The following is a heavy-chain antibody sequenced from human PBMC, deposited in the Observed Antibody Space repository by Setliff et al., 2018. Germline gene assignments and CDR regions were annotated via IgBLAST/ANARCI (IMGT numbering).Heavy chain of an antibody. V-gene: IGHV3-49*04. Sequence: PGGSLRLSCIVSGFTISDYAMSWVRQAPGKGLEWVGFIGSKTYGGTTEYAASVKGRFTISRDAKNIAYLQMNSLKTEDTAVYYCTRSSGAFDIWGQGTMVTVS. J-gene: IGHJ3*02. CDR3: TRSSGAFDI. CDR2: IGSKTYGGTT. CDR1: GFTISDYA.